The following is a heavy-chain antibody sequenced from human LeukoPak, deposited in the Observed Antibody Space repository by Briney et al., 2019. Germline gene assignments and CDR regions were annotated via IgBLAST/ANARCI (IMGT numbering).Heavy chain of an antibody. J-gene: IGHJ5*02. CDR3: ARGSGWTGWFDP. CDR1: GGTFSSYA. V-gene: IGHV1-69*13. CDR2: INPIFGTA. Sequence: SVKVSCKASGGTFSSYAISWVRRAPGQGLEWMGGINPIFGTANYAQKFQGRVTITADESTSTAYMELSSLRSEDTAVYYCARGSGWTGWFDPWGQGTLVTVSS. D-gene: IGHD3/OR15-3a*01.